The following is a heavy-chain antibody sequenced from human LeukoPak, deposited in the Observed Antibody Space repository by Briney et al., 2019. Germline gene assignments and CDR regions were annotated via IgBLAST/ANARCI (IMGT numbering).Heavy chain of an antibody. J-gene: IGHJ4*02. Sequence: GGSLRLSCAASGFTFDDYGMSWVRQAPGKGLEWVSGINWNGGSTGYADSVKGRFTISRDNAKNSLYLQMNSLRAEDTAVYYCASDYYGSGSYYTAFDYWGQGTLVTVSS. CDR3: ASDYYGSGSYYTAFDY. V-gene: IGHV3-20*04. D-gene: IGHD3-10*01. CDR1: GFTFDDYG. CDR2: INWNGGST.